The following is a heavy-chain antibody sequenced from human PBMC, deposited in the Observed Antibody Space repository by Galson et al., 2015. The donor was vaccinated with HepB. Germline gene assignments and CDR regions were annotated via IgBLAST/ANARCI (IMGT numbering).Heavy chain of an antibody. CDR2: INHSGST. CDR1: GGSFSGYY. V-gene: IGHV4-34*01. D-gene: IGHD3-16*01. Sequence: SETLSLTCAVYGGSFSGYYWSWIRQPPGKGLEWIGEINHSGSTNYNPSLKSRVTISVDTSKNQFSLKLSSVTAADTAVYYCARLGPGDYWGQGTLVTVSS. CDR3: ARLGPGDY. J-gene: IGHJ4*02.